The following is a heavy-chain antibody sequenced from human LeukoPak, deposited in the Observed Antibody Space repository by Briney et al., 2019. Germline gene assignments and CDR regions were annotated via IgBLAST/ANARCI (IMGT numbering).Heavy chain of an antibody. D-gene: IGHD1-7*01. CDR3: GGRGNYWPQWWFDP. CDR1: GGSISTYY. CDR2: IYYTGST. Sequence: SETLTLTCTVSGGSISTYYWSWIRQPPGKGLEWIGYIYYTGSTIYNPSLESRVTMSLDASKNQFSLEMNSVTPSDTAVVFFGGRGNYWPQWWFDPWGRGTLVSVSS. V-gene: IGHV4-59*01. J-gene: IGHJ5*02.